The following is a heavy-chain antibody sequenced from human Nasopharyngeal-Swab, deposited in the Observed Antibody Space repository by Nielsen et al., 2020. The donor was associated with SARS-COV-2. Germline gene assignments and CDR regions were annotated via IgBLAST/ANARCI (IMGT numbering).Heavy chain of an antibody. Sequence: KVSCKGSGYTFTTYWIGWVRQMPGKGLEWMGIIYPGDSDTRYSPSFQGQVTISADKSISTAYLQWSSLKASDTAMYYCARRGYGGSGSYYFYYHMDVWGKGTTVTVSS. CDR1: GYTFTTYW. D-gene: IGHD4-23*01. CDR3: ARRGYGGSGSYYFYYHMDV. J-gene: IGHJ6*03. V-gene: IGHV5-51*01. CDR2: IYPGDSDT.